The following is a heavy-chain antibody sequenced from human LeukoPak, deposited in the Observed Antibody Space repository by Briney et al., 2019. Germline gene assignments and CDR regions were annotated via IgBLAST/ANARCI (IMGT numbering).Heavy chain of an antibody. CDR3: ARVRYYYGSGSYYTNDYYYYMDV. D-gene: IGHD3-10*01. CDR1: GYSIRSGDY. Sequence: PSETLSLTCTVPGYSIRSGDYWGWIRQPPGQGLEWIGNIYHSGSTYYNPSLKSRVIISVDTSKNHLSLKLSSVTAADTAVYYCARVRYYYGSGSYYTNDYYYYMDVWGKGTTVTISS. J-gene: IGHJ6*03. CDR2: IYHSGST. V-gene: IGHV4-38-2*02.